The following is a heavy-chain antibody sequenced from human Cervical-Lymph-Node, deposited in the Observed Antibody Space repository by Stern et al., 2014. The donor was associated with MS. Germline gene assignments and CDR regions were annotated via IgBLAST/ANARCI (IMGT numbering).Heavy chain of an antibody. D-gene: IGHD6-13*01. V-gene: IGHV1-69*01. J-gene: IGHJ6*02. CDR2: IIPILATT. CDR3: ARDSKAATGTGYYYGMDV. Sequence: QVQLVESGAEVKKPGSSVKVSCKASGGSFSSYAISWVRQAPGQGPEWMGGIIPILATTNYAQRFHGRVTITADESTSTAYMELGSLRSEDTAVYYCARDSKAATGTGYYYGMDVWGQGTTVTVSS. CDR1: GGSFSSYA.